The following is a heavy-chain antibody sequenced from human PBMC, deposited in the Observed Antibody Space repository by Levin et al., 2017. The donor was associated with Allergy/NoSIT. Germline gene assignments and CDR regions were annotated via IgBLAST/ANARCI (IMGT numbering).Heavy chain of an antibody. V-gene: IGHV4-31*03. CDR3: ARRGSYFFDY. Sequence: RSQTLSLTCSVSGGSIRSVVHYWSWIRQHPGKGLEWIGYIYYSGGTYFNPSLKSRAAISVDTSKNQFYLTLNSVTDADTAVYYCARRGSYFFDYWGQGSLVTVSS. D-gene: IGHD1-26*01. CDR1: GGSIRSVVHY. CDR2: IYYSGGT. J-gene: IGHJ4*02.